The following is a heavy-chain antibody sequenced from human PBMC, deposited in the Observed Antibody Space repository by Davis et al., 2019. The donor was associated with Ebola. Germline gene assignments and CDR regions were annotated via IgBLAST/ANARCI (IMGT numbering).Heavy chain of an antibody. CDR1: GYSFTSYW. CDR2: IYSGDSDT. V-gene: IGHV5-51*01. D-gene: IGHD2-8*01. J-gene: IGHJ4*02. Sequence: GESLKISCKGSGYSFTSYWIAWVRQMPGKGPEWMGIIYSGDSDTRYSPSFEGQVTISVDRSITTAYLQWRSLRASDTAIYYCARQESLYGWSDYWGQGTLVTVSS. CDR3: ARQESLYGWSDY.